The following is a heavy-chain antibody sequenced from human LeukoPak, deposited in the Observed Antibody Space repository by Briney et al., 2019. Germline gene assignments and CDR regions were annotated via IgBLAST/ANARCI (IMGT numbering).Heavy chain of an antibody. CDR3: ARGRQLWLHYYYYYMDL. D-gene: IGHD5-18*01. J-gene: IGHJ6*03. V-gene: IGHV1-69*05. CDR1: GGTFSSYA. Sequence: SVKVSCKASGGTFSSYAISWVRQAPGQGLEWMGGIIPIFGTANYAQKFQGRVTITTDESTSTAYMELSSLRSEDTAVYYCARGRQLWLHYYYYYMDLWGKGTTVTVSS. CDR2: IIPIFGTA.